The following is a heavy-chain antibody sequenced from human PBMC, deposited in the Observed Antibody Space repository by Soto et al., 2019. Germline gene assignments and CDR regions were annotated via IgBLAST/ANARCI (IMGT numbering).Heavy chain of an antibody. CDR3: ASTRFLEWLLYFDY. J-gene: IGHJ4*02. CDR2: IIPIFGTA. CDR1: GGTFSSYA. V-gene: IGHV1-69*01. Sequence: QVQLVQSGAEVKKPGSSVKVSCNASGGTFSSYAISWVRQAPGQGLEWMGGIIPIFGTANYAEKLQGRVTITADESTSTAYMERSSLRSEDTAVYYCASTRFLEWLLYFDYWGQGTLVTVSS. D-gene: IGHD3-3*01.